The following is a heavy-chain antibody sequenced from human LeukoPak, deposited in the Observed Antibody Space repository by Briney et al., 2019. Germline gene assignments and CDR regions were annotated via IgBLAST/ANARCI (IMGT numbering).Heavy chain of an antibody. Sequence: GGSLRLSCAASGFTFSSYAMSWVRQAPGKGLEWVSAISGSGGSTYYADSVKGRFTISRDNAKNSLYLQMNSLRAEDTAVYYCATRSTYYYGSGSSPRAFDIWGQGTMVTVSS. V-gene: IGHV3-23*01. J-gene: IGHJ3*02. CDR1: GFTFSSYA. D-gene: IGHD3-10*01. CDR2: ISGSGGST. CDR3: ATRSTYYYGSGSSPRAFDI.